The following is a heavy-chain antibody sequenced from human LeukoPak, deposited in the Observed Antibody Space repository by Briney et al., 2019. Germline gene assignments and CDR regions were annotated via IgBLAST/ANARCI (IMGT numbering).Heavy chain of an antibody. CDR1: GGSISSYY. CDR3: ARAGCSSTSCYAGGDYYGMGV. Sequence: SETLSLTCTVSGGSISSYYWSWIRQPPGKGLEWIGYIYYSGSTNYNPSLKSRVTISVDTSKNQFSLKLSSVTAADTAVYYCARAGCSSTSCYAGGDYYGMGVWGQGTTVTVSS. D-gene: IGHD2-2*01. V-gene: IGHV4-59*01. CDR2: IYYSGST. J-gene: IGHJ6*02.